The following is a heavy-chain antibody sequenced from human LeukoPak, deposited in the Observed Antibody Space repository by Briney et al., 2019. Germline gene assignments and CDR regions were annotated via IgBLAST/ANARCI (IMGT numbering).Heavy chain of an antibody. CDR1: GVSISSCY. J-gene: IGHJ4*02. Sequence: SETLSLTCNVSGVSISSCYWSWIRQPAGKGLEWIGRIHTSGSTNYNPSLKSRVTMSVDTSKNQFSLKPSSVTAADTAVYYCARDQYYYDSSGYLTFDYWGQGTLVTVSS. CDR3: ARDQYYYDSSGYLTFDY. D-gene: IGHD3-22*01. V-gene: IGHV4-4*07. CDR2: IHTSGST.